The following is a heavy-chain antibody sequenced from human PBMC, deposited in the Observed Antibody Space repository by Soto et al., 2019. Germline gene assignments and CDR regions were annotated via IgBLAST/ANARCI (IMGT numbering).Heavy chain of an antibody. CDR1: GFTFDDYA. CDR2: ISWNSGSI. V-gene: IGHV3-9*01. CDR3: AKASRREHTIFGVVIKDPDYYYYYMDV. D-gene: IGHD3-3*01. Sequence: SLRLSCAASGFTFDDYAMHWVRQAPGKGLEWVSGISWNSGSIGYADSVKGRFTISRDNAKNSLYLQMNSLRAEDTALYYCAKASRREHTIFGVVIKDPDYYYYYMDVWGKGTTVTVSS. J-gene: IGHJ6*03.